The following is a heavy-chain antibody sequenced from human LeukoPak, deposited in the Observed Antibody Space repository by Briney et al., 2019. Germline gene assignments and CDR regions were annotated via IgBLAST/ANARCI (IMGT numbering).Heavy chain of an antibody. Sequence: GAPVKVSCKASGYTFTGYYIHWVRQAPGQGLEGMGWSSAYKGNTYYAQKLQGRVTMTTDTPTSTAYMQLRSLRSDDTSIYYCARDLYDYGSGSYYDVFDVWGQGTMVTVYS. CDR3: ARDLYDYGSGSYYDVFDV. CDR1: GYTFTGYY. J-gene: IGHJ3*01. V-gene: IGHV1-18*04. CDR2: SSAYKGNT. D-gene: IGHD3-10*01.